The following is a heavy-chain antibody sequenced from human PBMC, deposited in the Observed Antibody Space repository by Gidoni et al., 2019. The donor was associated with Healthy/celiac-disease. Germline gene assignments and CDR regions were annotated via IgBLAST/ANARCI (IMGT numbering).Heavy chain of an antibody. CDR3: ARSKVLGYYYYYGMDV. Sequence: QVQLQQWGAGLLKPSETLSLTCAVYVGSFSGYYWSWIRQPPGKGLEWIGEINHSGSTNYNPSLKSRVTISVDTSKNQFSLKLSSVTAADTAVYYCARSKVLGYYYYYGMDVWGQGTTVTVSS. D-gene: IGHD3-10*01. CDR2: INHSGST. CDR1: VGSFSGYY. V-gene: IGHV4-34*01. J-gene: IGHJ6*02.